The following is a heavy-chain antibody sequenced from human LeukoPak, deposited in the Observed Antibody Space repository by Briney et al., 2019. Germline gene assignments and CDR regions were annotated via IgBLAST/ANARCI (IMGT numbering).Heavy chain of an antibody. Sequence: GASVKVSCKASGYTFTSYDIDCVRQATGQGLEWMGWMNPSSGNTGYAQKFQGRVTMTRNTSISTAYMELSSLRSEDTAVYYCARGIGDEYAFDIWGQGTMVTVSS. V-gene: IGHV1-8*01. CDR3: ARGIGDEYAFDI. CDR1: GYTFTSYD. J-gene: IGHJ3*02. D-gene: IGHD3-10*01. CDR2: MNPSSGNT.